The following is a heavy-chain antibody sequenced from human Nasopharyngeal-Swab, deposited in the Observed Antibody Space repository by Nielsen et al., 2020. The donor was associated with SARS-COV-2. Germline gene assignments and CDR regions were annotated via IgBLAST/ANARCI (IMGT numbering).Heavy chain of an antibody. V-gene: IGHV4-34*01. CDR2: INHSGST. J-gene: IGHJ5*02. D-gene: IGHD3-3*01. CDR3: ARAPPYYDFWSGYYKGWFDP. Sequence: WIRQPPGKGLEWIGEINHSGSTNYNPSLKSRATISVDTSKNQFSLKLSSVTAADTAVYYCARAPPYYDFWSGYYKGWFDPWGQGTLVTVSS.